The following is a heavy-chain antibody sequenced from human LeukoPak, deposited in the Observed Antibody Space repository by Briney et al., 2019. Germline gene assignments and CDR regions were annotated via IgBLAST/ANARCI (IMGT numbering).Heavy chain of an antibody. V-gene: IGHV1-69-2*01. D-gene: IGHD6-13*01. CDR1: GYTFTDYY. Sequence: ASVKLSCKVSGYTFTDYYMHWVPQAPGKGLEWMGLVDPEDGETIYAEKFQGRVTITADTSTDTAYMELSSLRSEDTAVYYCATQPGGGVAAAVHDGYWGQGTLVTVSS. CDR2: VDPEDGET. CDR3: ATQPGGGVAAAVHDGY. J-gene: IGHJ4*02.